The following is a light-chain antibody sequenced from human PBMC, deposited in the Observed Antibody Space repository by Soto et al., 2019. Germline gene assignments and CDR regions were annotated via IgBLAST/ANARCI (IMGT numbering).Light chain of an antibody. Sequence: IQMTQCPSSLSTSVGDRVTITCRASQGISNSLAWYQQKPGKVPKLLIYAASTLQSGVPSRFSGSGSGTDFTLTISSLQPDDFATYYCQHYNSYSEAFGQGTKVDIK. V-gene: IGKV1-27*01. CDR1: QGISNS. CDR3: QHYNSYSEA. J-gene: IGKJ1*01. CDR2: AAS.